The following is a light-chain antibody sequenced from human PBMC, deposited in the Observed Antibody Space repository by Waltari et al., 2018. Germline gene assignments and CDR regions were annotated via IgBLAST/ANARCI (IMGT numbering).Light chain of an antibody. Sequence: DLVMTQSSDSLAVSLGERATINCKSRQSVFYSSNNKNYLVWYQQRTGQPPKLLIYWGSTRESGVPDRCSSSGAGTDFTLTIRSLQAEDVAVYYCEQYYITPITFGQGTRLEIK. J-gene: IGKJ5*01. CDR1: QSVFYSSNNKNY. CDR3: EQYYITPIT. V-gene: IGKV4-1*01. CDR2: WGS.